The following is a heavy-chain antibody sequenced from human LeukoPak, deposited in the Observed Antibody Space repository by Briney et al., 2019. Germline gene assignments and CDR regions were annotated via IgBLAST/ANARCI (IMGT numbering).Heavy chain of an antibody. CDR3: ARHNLYDSSAFPD. CDR2: ILSSGST. D-gene: IGHD3-22*01. CDR1: GGLISSYY. Sequence: SETLSLTCTVSGGLISSYYWSWIRQPAGKGLEWIGRILSSGSTNYNPSLRSRVTMSADTSKNQFSLKLSSVNAADTAVYYCARHNLYDSSAFPDWGQGTLVTVSP. J-gene: IGHJ4*02. V-gene: IGHV4-4*07.